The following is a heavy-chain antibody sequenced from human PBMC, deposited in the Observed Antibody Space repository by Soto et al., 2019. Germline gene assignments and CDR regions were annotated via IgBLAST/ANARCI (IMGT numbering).Heavy chain of an antibody. D-gene: IGHD4-17*01. Sequence: SETLSLTCTFSGGSISSGDYYWSWIRQPPGKGLEWVGYIYYSGSTYYNPSLKSRVTISVDTSKNQFSLKLSSVTAADTAVYYCARNHRPVYGGNSYYFDYWGQGTLVTVSS. CDR2: IYYSGST. V-gene: IGHV4-30-4*01. CDR1: GGSISSGDYY. CDR3: ARNHRPVYGGNSYYFDY. J-gene: IGHJ4*02.